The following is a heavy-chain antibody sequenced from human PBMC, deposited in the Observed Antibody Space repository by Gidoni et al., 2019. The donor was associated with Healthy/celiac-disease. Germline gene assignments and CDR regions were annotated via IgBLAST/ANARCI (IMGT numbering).Heavy chain of an antibody. Sequence: VTLLESGGGLVTPGGSLRLSCATSGFPFGSYAMRWVRQAPGKWLEWVSAISGSGDSTYYADSVKGQFTISRDNSKNTLYLQMNSLRAEDTAVYYCAKEKVGADTGGFDYWGQGTLVTVSS. CDR2: ISGSGDST. CDR3: AKEKVGADTGGFDY. J-gene: IGHJ4*02. D-gene: IGHD1-26*01. CDR1: GFPFGSYA. V-gene: IGHV3-23*01.